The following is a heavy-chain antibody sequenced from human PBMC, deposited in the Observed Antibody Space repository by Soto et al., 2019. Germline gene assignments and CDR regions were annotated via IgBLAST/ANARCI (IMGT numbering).Heavy chain of an antibody. Sequence: GGSLRLSCAASGLTLSNYAMHWVRQAPGKGLEWVAVISYDGSNRYYADSVKGRFTISRDNSKNTLYLQMNSLRAEDTAVYYWWGIKATGGGDLWGQGTLVTVS. CDR2: ISYDGSNR. J-gene: IGHJ4*02. CDR3: WGIKATGGGDL. D-gene: IGHD3-16*01. V-gene: IGHV3-30-3*01. CDR1: GLTLSNYA.